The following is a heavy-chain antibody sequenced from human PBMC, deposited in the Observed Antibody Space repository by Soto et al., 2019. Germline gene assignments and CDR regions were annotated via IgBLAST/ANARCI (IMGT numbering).Heavy chain of an antibody. CDR2: VHYSGGT. Sequence: SETLSLTCTVSSDSISRYYWSWIRQPPGKGLEWIGYVHYSGGTSYNPSLKGRVTISLDTSKNQFSLNVTSVTAADAAVYYCARERPYYGFDYWGHGTLVTVS. V-gene: IGHV4-59*01. CDR3: ARERPYYGFDY. D-gene: IGHD3-22*01. CDR1: SDSISRYY. J-gene: IGHJ4*01.